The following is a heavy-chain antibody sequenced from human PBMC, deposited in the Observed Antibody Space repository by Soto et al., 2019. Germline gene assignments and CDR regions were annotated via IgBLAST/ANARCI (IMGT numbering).Heavy chain of an antibody. D-gene: IGHD3-10*01. Sequence: PSETLSLTCTVSGGSISSGDYYWSWIRQPPGKGLEWIGYIYYSGSTYYNPSLKSRVTISVDTSKNQFSLKLSSVTAADTAVYYCARDYGSGSYYPYYYGMDVWGQGTTVTVSS. CDR2: IYYSGST. J-gene: IGHJ6*02. V-gene: IGHV4-30-4*01. CDR3: ARDYGSGSYYPYYYGMDV. CDR1: GGSISSGDYY.